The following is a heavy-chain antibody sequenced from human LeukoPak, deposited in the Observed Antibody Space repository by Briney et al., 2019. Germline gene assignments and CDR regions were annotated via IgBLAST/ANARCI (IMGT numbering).Heavy chain of an antibody. D-gene: IGHD6-19*01. Sequence: SETLSLTCAVYGGSFSGYYWSWIRQPPGKGLEWIGEINHSGSTNYNPSLKSRVTISVDTSKNQFSLKLSSVTAADTAVYYCARGDDSSGWYYGMDVWGQGTTVTVSS. CDR2: INHSGST. CDR3: ARGDDSSGWYYGMDV. J-gene: IGHJ6*02. CDR1: GGSFSGYY. V-gene: IGHV4-34*01.